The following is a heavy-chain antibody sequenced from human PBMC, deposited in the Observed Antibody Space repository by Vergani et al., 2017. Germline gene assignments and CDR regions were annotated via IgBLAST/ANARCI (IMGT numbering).Heavy chain of an antibody. V-gene: IGHV1-69*04. J-gene: IGHJ6*02. CDR3: ARDPRGYGGDPEDYYYGMDV. D-gene: IGHD2-21*02. CDR2: IIPVLGKT. Sequence: SWVRQVPGQGLEWMGRIIPVLGKTKYAQDFQGRLTITADTSTSTAYMELTSLRSQDTAVYYCARDPRGYGGDPEDYYYGMDVWGQGTTVTVSS.